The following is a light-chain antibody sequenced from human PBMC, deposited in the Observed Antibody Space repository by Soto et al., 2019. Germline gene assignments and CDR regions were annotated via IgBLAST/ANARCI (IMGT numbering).Light chain of an antibody. CDR1: QSISSW. J-gene: IGKJ1*01. Sequence: DIQMTQSPSALSASVGDRVTITCRASQSISSWLAWYQQKPGKAPRLLIYDASYLERGVTSRFSGSGSGTEFTLTISDLQPDDLGTYYCQQYKNFWTFGPGTKVEI. V-gene: IGKV1-5*01. CDR3: QQYKNFWT. CDR2: DAS.